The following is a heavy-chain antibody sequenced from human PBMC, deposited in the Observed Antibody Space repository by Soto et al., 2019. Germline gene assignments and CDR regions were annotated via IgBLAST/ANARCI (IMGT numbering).Heavy chain of an antibody. CDR2: IYYSGST. Sequence: SETLSLTCSVSGGSINSSSYFWGWVRQPPGKGLEWIGSIYYSGSTYYNPSLRSRVTISVDTSKNQFSLKLSSVTAADTAVFYCARHYSSGSRNWFDPWGQGTLVTAPQ. D-gene: IGHD6-19*01. CDR3: ARHYSSGSRNWFDP. J-gene: IGHJ5*02. V-gene: IGHV4-39*01. CDR1: GGSINSSSYF.